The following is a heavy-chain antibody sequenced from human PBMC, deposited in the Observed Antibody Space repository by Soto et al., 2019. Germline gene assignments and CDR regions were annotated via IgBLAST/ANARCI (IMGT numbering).Heavy chain of an antibody. D-gene: IGHD3-16*01. Sequence: SETLSLTCNVSGGSISNYYWTWVRQSPEKGLEWIGYMYYNGNINYNPSLKSRVTISINTSKNQFSLTLKSVTAADTAVYYCASGGNWFDPWGQGVLVTVSS. J-gene: IGHJ5*02. V-gene: IGHV4-59*01. CDR2: MYYNGNI. CDR3: ASGGNWFDP. CDR1: GGSISNYY.